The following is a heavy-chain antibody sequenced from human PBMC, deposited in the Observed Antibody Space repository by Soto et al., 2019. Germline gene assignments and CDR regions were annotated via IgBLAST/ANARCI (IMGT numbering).Heavy chain of an antibody. CDR3: ARDSGVVAATLSSYYGMDV. Sequence: QVQLVQSGAEVKKPGSSVKVSCKASGGTFSSYAISWVRQAPGQGLEWMGGIIPIFGTANYAQKFQGRVTITADESTSTAYMELSSLRSEDTAVYYCARDSGVVAATLSSYYGMDVWGHGTTVTVSS. V-gene: IGHV1-69*01. CDR2: IIPIFGTA. J-gene: IGHJ6*02. CDR1: GGTFSSYA. D-gene: IGHD2-15*01.